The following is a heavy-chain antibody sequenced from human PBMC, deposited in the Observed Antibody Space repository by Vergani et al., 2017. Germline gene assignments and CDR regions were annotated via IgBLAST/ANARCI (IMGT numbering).Heavy chain of an antibody. CDR3: ARHSTVEWLVKLGWIDP. CDR1: GASIRSSNYY. V-gene: IGHV4-39*01. CDR2: IYYSGRP. Sequence: QLQLQESGPGLVKTSATLSLTCRVSGASIRSSNYYWGWIRQPPGKGLEWIASIYYSGRPYYIPSLKSRVTISVDTSKNQFSLKLSSLTAADTAVYFCARHSTVEWLVKLGWIDPWGQGILVTVSS. D-gene: IGHD6-19*01. J-gene: IGHJ5*02.